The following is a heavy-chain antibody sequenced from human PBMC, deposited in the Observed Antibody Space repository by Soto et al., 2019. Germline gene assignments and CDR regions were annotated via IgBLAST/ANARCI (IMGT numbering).Heavy chain of an antibody. CDR3: TRGNYGAFHH. CDR2: IKNKPNGETT. V-gene: IGHV3-15*07. D-gene: IGHD1-7*01. Sequence: EVQLVESGGVLIKPGGSLRLSCAASGFTFSDEWMNWVRQAPGKGLEWVGRIKNKPNGETTDYAAPVKGRFTISRDDSKSRLYLQMNNLKTDDQAVYYCTRGNYGAFHHWGQGTLVTVSS. J-gene: IGHJ3*01. CDR1: GFTFSDEW.